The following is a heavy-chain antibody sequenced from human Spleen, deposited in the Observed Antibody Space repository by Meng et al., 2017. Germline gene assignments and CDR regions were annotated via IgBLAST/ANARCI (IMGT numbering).Heavy chain of an antibody. Sequence: EGELGESGGGVVRPGGSLRLSCAASGFTFSNAWMTWVRQAPGKGLEWIGRMKSNVDGGTVDYAAAVKGRFFISRDDSENTFYLQMNSLKTEDTAVYYCSGHVDYWGHGTLVTVSS. CDR3: SGHVDY. CDR1: GFTFSNAW. J-gene: IGHJ4*01. V-gene: IGHV3-15*01. CDR2: MKSNVDGGTV.